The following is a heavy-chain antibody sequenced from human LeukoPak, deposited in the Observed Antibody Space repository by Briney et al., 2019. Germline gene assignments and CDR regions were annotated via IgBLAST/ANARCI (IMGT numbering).Heavy chain of an antibody. D-gene: IGHD5-18*01. CDR2: LSGSGRDT. J-gene: IGHJ6*03. CDR1: GFIFDDYG. V-gene: IGHV3-23*01. Sequence: GGSLRLSCAASGFIFDDYGMTWVRQAPGKGLEWVSALSGSGRDTYYADSVKGRFTISRDSSKSTLYLRMNSLRVEDTAVYYCAKVRPGYSHYFYFMDVWAEGITVTVSS. CDR3: AKVRPGYSHYFYFMDV.